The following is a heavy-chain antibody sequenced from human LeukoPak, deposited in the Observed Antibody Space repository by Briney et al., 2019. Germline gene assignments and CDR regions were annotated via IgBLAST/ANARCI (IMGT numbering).Heavy chain of an antibody. CDR3: ARDKKSGESSEIDY. D-gene: IGHD3-10*01. Sequence: GGSLRLSCAASGFTFSNYWVHWVRQAPGKGLVWVSRINRDGSTAKYADSVKGRFTVSRDNAKNTLNLQMDSLRAEDTAVYYCARDKKSGESSEIDYWGQGTLVTVSS. J-gene: IGHJ4*02. V-gene: IGHV3-74*03. CDR1: GFTFSNYW. CDR2: INRDGSTA.